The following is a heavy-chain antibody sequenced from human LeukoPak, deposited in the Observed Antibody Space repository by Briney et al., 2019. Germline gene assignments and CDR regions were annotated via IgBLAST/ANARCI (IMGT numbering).Heavy chain of an antibody. CDR1: GFTFSSYG. D-gene: IGHD3-10*01. CDR3: VKVITMVRGVIKNYYGMDV. CDR2: ISYDGSNK. J-gene: IGHJ6*04. V-gene: IGHV3-30*18. Sequence: GGSLRLSCAASGFTFSSYGMHWVRQAPGKGLEWVAVISYDGSNKYYADSVKGRFTISRDNSKNTLYLQMNSLRAEDTAAYYCVKVITMVRGVIKNYYGMDVWGKGTTVTVSS.